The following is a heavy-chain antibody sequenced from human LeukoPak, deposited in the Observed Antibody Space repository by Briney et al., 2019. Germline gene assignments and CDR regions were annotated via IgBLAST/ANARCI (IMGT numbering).Heavy chain of an antibody. CDR3: ARSYDSSGSDAFDI. CDR1: GYTFTSCD. J-gene: IGHJ3*02. D-gene: IGHD3-22*01. V-gene: IGHV1-8*01. CDR2: MNPNSGNT. Sequence: ASVKVSCKASGYTFTSCDINWVRQATGQGLEWMGWMNPNSGNTGYAQKFQGRVTMTRNTSISTAYMELSSLRSEDTAVYYCARSYDSSGSDAFDIWGQGTMVTVSS.